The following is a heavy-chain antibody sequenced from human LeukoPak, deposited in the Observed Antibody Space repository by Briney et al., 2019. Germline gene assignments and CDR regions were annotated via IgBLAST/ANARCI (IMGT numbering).Heavy chain of an antibody. D-gene: IGHD6-19*01. CDR1: GFTFSSYA. CDR2: ISYDGSNK. CDR3: ARGEQWLASEGLDY. Sequence: GGSLRLSCAASGFTFSSYAMHWVRQAPGKGLEWVAVISYDGSNKYYADSVKGRFTISRDNSKNTLYLQMNSLRAEDTAVYYCARGEQWLASEGLDYWGQGTLVTVSS. J-gene: IGHJ4*02. V-gene: IGHV3-30-3*01.